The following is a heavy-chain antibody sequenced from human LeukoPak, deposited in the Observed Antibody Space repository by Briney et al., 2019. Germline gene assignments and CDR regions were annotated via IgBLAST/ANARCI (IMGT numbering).Heavy chain of an antibody. D-gene: IGHD3-9*01. CDR3: ARDYYDTLTGYYREDY. Sequence: ASVKVSCKASRYTFTGYYMHWVRQAPGQGLEWMGRINPNSGGTNYAQKFQGRVTMTRDTSISTAYMELSRLRSDDTAVYYCARDYYDTLTGYYREDYWGQGTLVTVSS. CDR2: INPNSGGT. CDR1: RYTFTGYY. V-gene: IGHV1-2*06. J-gene: IGHJ4*02.